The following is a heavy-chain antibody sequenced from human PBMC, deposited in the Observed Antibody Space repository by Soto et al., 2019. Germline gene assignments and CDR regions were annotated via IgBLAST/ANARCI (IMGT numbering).Heavy chain of an antibody. D-gene: IGHD2-21*01. CDR1: GFTFTGYS. CDR2: TSSDGGTK. J-gene: IGHJ4*01. CDR3: AREVVLTKWYVDN. Sequence: QVQLMESGGGVVQPGGSVRLSYETSGFTFTGYSMHWFRQAPGKGLEWVAVTSSDGGTKFYADSVKGRFTVSRDNSRKTLCLEMNSLRPEDTGIYYWAREVVLTKWYVDNWGHGILVTVSS. V-gene: IGHV3-30-3*01.